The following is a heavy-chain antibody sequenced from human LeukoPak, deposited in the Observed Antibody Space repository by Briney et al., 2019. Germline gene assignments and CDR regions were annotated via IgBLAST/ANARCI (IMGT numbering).Heavy chain of an antibody. V-gene: IGHV1-69*04. CDR2: IIPILGIA. J-gene: IGHJ4*02. Sequence: ASVKVSCKASGGTFSSYAISWVRQAPGQGLEWMGRIIPILGIANYAQKLQGRVTMTTDTSTSTAYMELRSLRSDDTAVYYCARDGTMATIFFDYWGQGTLVTVSS. CDR3: ARDGTMATIFFDY. D-gene: IGHD5-24*01. CDR1: GGTFSSYA.